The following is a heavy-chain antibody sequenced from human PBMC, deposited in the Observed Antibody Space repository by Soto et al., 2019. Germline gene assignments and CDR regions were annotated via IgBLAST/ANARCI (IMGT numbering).Heavy chain of an antibody. CDR1: GFTFSSYG. D-gene: IGHD3-10*01. J-gene: IGHJ4*02. Sequence: GGSLRLSCAASGFTFSSYGMHWVRQAPGKGLEWVAVISYDGSNKYYADSVKGRFTISRDNSKNTLYLQMNSLRAEDTAVYYCAKVWDYYGSGSSIDYWGQGTLVTVSS. CDR3: AKVWDYYGSGSSIDY. CDR2: ISYDGSNK. V-gene: IGHV3-30*18.